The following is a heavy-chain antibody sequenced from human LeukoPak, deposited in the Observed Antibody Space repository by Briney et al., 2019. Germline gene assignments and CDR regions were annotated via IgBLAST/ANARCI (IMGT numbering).Heavy chain of an antibody. J-gene: IGHJ6*03. V-gene: IGHV4-34*01. Sequence: SETLSLTCAVYGGSFSGYYWSWIRQPPGKGLEWIGEINHSGSTNYNPSLKSRVTISVDTSKNQFSLKLSSVTAADTAVYYCARLTRPGWYSYYYYMDVWGKGTTVTISS. CDR2: INHSGST. CDR1: GGSFSGYY. CDR3: ARLTRPGWYSYYYYMDV. D-gene: IGHD6-19*01.